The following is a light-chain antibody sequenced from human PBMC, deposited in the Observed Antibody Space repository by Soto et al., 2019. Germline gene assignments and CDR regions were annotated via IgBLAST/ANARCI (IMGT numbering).Light chain of an antibody. CDR2: EVS. J-gene: IGLJ1*01. V-gene: IGLV2-23*02. Sequence: QSVLTQPASVSGSPGQSITISCTGTSSDVGSYNLVSWYQQHPGKAPKLMIYEVSKRPSGVSNRFSGSKSGNTASLTISGLQAEDEADYYCCSYAGNSTYVFGTETKLTV. CDR1: SSDVGSYNL. CDR3: CSYAGNSTYV.